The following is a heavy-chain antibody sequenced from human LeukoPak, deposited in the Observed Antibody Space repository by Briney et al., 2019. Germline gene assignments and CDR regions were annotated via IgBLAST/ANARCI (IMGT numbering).Heavy chain of an antibody. J-gene: IGHJ4*02. CDR2: INHSGST. CDR3: ARGETGGSGSYSYYFDY. CDR1: GGSFSGYY. Sequence: SETLSLTCAVYGGSFSGYYWSWIRQPPGKGLGWIGEINHSGSTNYNPSLKSRVTISVDTSKNQFSLKLSSVTAADTAVYYWARGETGGSGSYSYYFDYWGQGTLVTVSS. V-gene: IGHV4-34*01. D-gene: IGHD3-10*01.